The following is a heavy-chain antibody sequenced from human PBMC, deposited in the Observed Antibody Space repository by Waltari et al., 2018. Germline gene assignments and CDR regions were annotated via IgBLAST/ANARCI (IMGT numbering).Heavy chain of an antibody. CDR3: AKGGHYDFWSGYYMDV. CDR2: ISFDERNE. Sequence: QVQLVESGGGVVQPGMSLRLSCAASAFSFSTYAMHWVRQAPGKGLAWLEVISFDERNEYYADSVKGRFTISKGSSKNTLYLQMRSLRADDTAVYYCAKGGHYDFWSGYYMDVWGKGTTVTVSS. V-gene: IGHV3-30*18. CDR1: AFSFSTYA. J-gene: IGHJ6*03. D-gene: IGHD3-3*01.